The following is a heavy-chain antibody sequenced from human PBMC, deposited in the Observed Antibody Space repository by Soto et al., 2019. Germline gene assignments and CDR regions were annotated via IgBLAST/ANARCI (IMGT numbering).Heavy chain of an antibody. CDR2: IYYSGST. J-gene: IGHJ5*02. CDR3: ASDRRGLKHWFHP. V-gene: IGHV4-59*01. D-gene: IGHD2-8*01. CDR1: GGSISSYY. Sequence: SETLSLTCTVSGGSISSYYWSWIRQPPGEGLEWVGYIYYSGSTTYNPPLKSRVPISVETSKNHSSLKLISVTATDTAVDSCASDRRGLKHWFHPWGQGTLVTVSP.